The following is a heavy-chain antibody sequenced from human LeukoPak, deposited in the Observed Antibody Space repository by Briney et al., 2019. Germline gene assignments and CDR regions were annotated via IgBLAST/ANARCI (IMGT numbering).Heavy chain of an antibody. CDR1: GFTFSSYA. CDR2: ISYDGSNK. J-gene: IGHJ4*02. D-gene: IGHD3-3*01. Sequence: GRSLRLSCAASGFTFSSYAMHWVRQAPGKGLEWVAVISYDGSNKYYADSVKGRFTITRDNSKNTLYLQMNSLRAEDTAVYYCARDGAYYDFWSGYYTTPSYFDYWGQGTLVTASS. CDR3: ARDGAYYDFWSGYYTTPSYFDY. V-gene: IGHV3-30-3*01.